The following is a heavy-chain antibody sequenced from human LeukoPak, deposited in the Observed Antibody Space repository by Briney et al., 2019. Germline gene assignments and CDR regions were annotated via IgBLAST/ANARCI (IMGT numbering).Heavy chain of an antibody. CDR2: INTDGSST. CDR3: ARDPKNNYFDY. V-gene: IGHV3-74*01. J-gene: IGHJ4*02. Sequence: GGSLRLSCAAPGFTFSTYWMHWVRQAPGKGLVWVSRINTDGSSTTYADSVKGRFTLSRDNARNTLFLQMNSLRAEDTAVYYCARDPKNNYFDYWGQGTLVTVSS. CDR1: GFTFSTYW.